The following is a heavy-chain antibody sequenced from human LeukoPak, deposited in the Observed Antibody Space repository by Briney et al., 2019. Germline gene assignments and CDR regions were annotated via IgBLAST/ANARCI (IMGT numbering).Heavy chain of an antibody. V-gene: IGHV1-2*02. CDR2: INPNSGGT. J-gene: IGHJ4*02. Sequence: ASVKVSCKASGYTFTGYYMHWVRQAPGQGLEWMGWINPNSGGTNYAQKFQGRVTMIRDTSISTAYMELSRLRSDDTAVYYCARDLQPYTVTTYYFDYWGQGTLVTVSS. D-gene: IGHD4-17*01. CDR3: ARDLQPYTVTTYYFDY. CDR1: GYTFTGYY.